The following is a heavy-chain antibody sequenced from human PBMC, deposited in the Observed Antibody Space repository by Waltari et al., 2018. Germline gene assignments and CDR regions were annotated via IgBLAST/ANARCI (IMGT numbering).Heavy chain of an antibody. D-gene: IGHD3-10*01. J-gene: IGHJ3*02. CDR2: TESGGDT. Sequence: EVQLAESGGALVQPGGSLSLSCAPSEITFSNYDIHWGRRRPGRGLEWVSVTESGGDTYYVASVKGRFTVSRENAKKSLYLQMNSLRAEDTAVYYCTRWNPYYVAFDMWGQGTMVTVSS. V-gene: IGHV3-13*01. CDR3: TRWNPYYVAFDM. CDR1: EITFSNYD.